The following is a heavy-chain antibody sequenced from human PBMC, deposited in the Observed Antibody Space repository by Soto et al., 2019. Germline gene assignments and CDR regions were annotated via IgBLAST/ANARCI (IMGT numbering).Heavy chain of an antibody. J-gene: IGHJ5*02. Sequence: TLSLTCTVSGVSIISAGYYWSWIRQHSEKGLEWIGYISNSGTTYYNPSLKSRVVMSTVTSENQFSLKLSSMTAADTAFYYCSSSHARVVRATTCFAPWGQGTMVPVSS. CDR2: ISNSGTT. CDR3: SSSHARVVRATTCFAP. CDR1: GVSIISAGYY. D-gene: IGHD3-10*01. V-gene: IGHV4-31*03.